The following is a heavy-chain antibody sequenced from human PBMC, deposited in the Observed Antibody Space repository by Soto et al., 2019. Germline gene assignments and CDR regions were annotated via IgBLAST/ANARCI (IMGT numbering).Heavy chain of an antibody. Sequence: AASGKFSCKASGYTFTSYCIHWVRQAPGQRLEWMGWINAANGDTKYSPKFQGRVTITRDTSASTAYMELSSLRSEDTAVYYCVRRHVTATGIDWFDPWGQGTLVTVSS. J-gene: IGHJ5*02. D-gene: IGHD6-13*01. V-gene: IGHV1-3*01. CDR1: GYTFTSYC. CDR2: INAANGDT. CDR3: VRRHVTATGIDWFDP.